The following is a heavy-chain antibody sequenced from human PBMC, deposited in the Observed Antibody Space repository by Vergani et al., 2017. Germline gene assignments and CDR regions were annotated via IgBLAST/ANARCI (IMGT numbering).Heavy chain of an antibody. Sequence: QVQLQQWGPGLVKPLETLSLTCTVSGGSISSYYWSWIRQPAGKGLEWIGRIYTRVSTNYNPTLKSRVTMSVDTSKNQFSLKLSSVTAADTAVYYCARDGMIEIAAASRYYYYYMDVWGKGTTVTVSS. J-gene: IGHJ6*03. D-gene: IGHD6-13*01. CDR1: GGSISSYY. CDR3: ARDGMIEIAAASRYYYYYMDV. V-gene: IGHV4-4*07. CDR2: IYTRVST.